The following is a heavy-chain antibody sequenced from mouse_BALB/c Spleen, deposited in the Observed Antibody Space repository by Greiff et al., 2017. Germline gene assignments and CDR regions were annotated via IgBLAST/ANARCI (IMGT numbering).Heavy chain of an antibody. CDR2: ISSGGSYT. CDR3: AEEGMDWYFDV. CDR1: GFTFSSYA. J-gene: IGHJ1*01. V-gene: IGHV5-9-3*01. Sequence: EVQVVESGGGLVKPGGSLKLSCAASGFTFSSYAMSWVRQTPEKRLEWVATISSGGSYTYYPDSVKGRFTISRDNAKNTLYLQMSSLRSEDTAMYYCAEEGMDWYFDVWGAGTTVTVSS.